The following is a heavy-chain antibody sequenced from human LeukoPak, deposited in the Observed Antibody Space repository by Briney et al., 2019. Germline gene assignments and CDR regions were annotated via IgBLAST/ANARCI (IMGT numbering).Heavy chain of an antibody. D-gene: IGHD3-22*01. Sequence: GGSLRLSCAASGFTVSSNYMSWVRQAPGKGLEWVSVIYSGGSTYYADSVKGRFTISRDNSKNTQYLQMNSLRAEDTAVYYCARGYYYEDAFDIWGQGTMVTVSS. CDR2: IYSGGST. CDR1: GFTVSSNY. J-gene: IGHJ3*02. CDR3: ARGYYYEDAFDI. V-gene: IGHV3-53*01.